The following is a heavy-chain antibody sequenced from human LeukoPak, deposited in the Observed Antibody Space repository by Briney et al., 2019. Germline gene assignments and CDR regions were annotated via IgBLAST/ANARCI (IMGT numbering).Heavy chain of an antibody. J-gene: IGHJ6*02. D-gene: IGHD3-22*01. CDR2: IYYSGST. CDR1: GGSISSGDYY. Sequence: SSETLSLTCTVSGGSISSGDYYWSWIRQPPGKGLEWIGYIYYSGSTYYNPSLKSRVTISVDTSKNQFSLKLSSVTAADTAVYYCARFVDEVVVINPDYYYGMDVWGQGTTVTVSS. V-gene: IGHV4-30-4*01. CDR3: ARFVDEVVVINPDYYYGMDV.